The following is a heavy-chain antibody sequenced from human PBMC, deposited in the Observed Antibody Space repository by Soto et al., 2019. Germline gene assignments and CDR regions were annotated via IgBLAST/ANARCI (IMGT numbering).Heavy chain of an antibody. J-gene: IGHJ1*01. Sequence: GGSLRLSCAASGFTFSSYAMSWVRQAPGKGLEWVSAISGSGGSTYYADSVKGRFTISRDNSKNTLYLQMNSLRAEDTAVYYCATLGYCSGGSCLYFQHWGQGTLVTAPQ. CDR3: ATLGYCSGGSCLYFQH. CDR2: ISGSGGST. V-gene: IGHV3-23*01. D-gene: IGHD2-15*01. CDR1: GFTFSSYA.